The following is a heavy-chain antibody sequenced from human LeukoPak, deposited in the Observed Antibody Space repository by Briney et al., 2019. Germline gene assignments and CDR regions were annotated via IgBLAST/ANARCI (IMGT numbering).Heavy chain of an antibody. V-gene: IGHV3-23*01. Sequence: GGSLRLSCAASGFTFSSYAMSWVRQAPGKGLEWVSGISGSGGSTYYADTVKGRLTISRDNSKNTVYMEMNSLRADDTAVYYCAKAPQWLVPYYFDYWGQGTLVTVSS. CDR2: ISGSGGST. D-gene: IGHD6-19*01. CDR1: GFTFSSYA. J-gene: IGHJ4*02. CDR3: AKAPQWLVPYYFDY.